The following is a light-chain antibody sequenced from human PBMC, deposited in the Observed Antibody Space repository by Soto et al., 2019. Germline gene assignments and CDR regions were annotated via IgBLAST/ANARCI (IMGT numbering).Light chain of an antibody. CDR3: SSYTSSGIDYV. V-gene: IGLV2-14*01. CDR2: EVS. J-gene: IGLJ1*01. Sequence: QSALTQPASVSGSPGQSITISCTGTSSDVGGYNYVSWYQQHPGKAPKLMIYEVSNRPSGVSNRFSGSKSGNTASLTISGLQAEDEADDYCSSYTSSGIDYVFGTGTKVTVL. CDR1: SSDVGGYNY.